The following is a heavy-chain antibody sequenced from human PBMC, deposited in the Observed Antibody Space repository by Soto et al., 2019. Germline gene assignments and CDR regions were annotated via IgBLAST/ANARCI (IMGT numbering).Heavy chain of an antibody. Sequence: GGSLRLSCAASGFTFSNYSMNWVRQAPGKGLEWVSCISSSSSYIYYADSVKGRFTISRDNAKNSLYLQMNSLRAEDTAVYYCAREELEPTGYYYYGMDVWGQGTTVTVSS. CDR2: ISSSSSYI. V-gene: IGHV3-21*01. CDR3: AREELEPTGYYYYGMDV. CDR1: GFTFSNYS. J-gene: IGHJ6*02. D-gene: IGHD1-1*01.